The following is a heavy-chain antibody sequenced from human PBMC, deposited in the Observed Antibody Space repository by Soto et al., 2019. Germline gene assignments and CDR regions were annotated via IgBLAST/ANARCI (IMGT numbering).Heavy chain of an antibody. Sequence: QVQLVQSGAEVKKPGASVKVSCKASGYTFSSFYMHWVRQAPGRGLEGRGIINPSGGDTCYGKKFQGRVTMTRDTSTSTVYIEVSSLRPDAPAVYYCARGLNDYSTSSGRRSAHSGSYYGMDVCGQATPVTVS. CDR1: GYTFSSFY. D-gene: IGHD4-4*01. CDR2: INPSGGDT. V-gene: IGHV1-46*01. J-gene: IGHJ6*02. CDR3: ARGLNDYSTSSGRRSAHSGSYYGMDV.